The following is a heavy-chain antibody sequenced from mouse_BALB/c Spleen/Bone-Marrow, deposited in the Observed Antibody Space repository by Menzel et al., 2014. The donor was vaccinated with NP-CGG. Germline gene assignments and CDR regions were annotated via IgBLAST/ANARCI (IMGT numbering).Heavy chain of an antibody. V-gene: IGHV14-3*02. Sequence: EVMLVESGAELVKPGASVKLSCTASGFNIKDTYMHWVKQRPEQGLEWIVGIDPANGNTKYDPKFQGKATITADTSSNTAYLQLSSLTSEDPAVYYCAYYRYDEGGFAFWGQGTLVTVSA. CDR2: IDPANGNT. CDR1: GFNIKDTY. CDR3: AYYRYDEGGFAF. D-gene: IGHD2-14*01. J-gene: IGHJ3*01.